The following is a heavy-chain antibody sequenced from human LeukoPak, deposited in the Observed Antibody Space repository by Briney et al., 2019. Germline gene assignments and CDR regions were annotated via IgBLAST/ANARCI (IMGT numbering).Heavy chain of an antibody. V-gene: IGHV1-18*01. D-gene: IGHD6-13*01. CDR1: GYTFTSYG. J-gene: IGHJ5*02. Sequence: ASVKVSCKASGYTFTSYGISWVRQAPGQGLEWMGWISAYNGNTNYAQKLQGRVTMATDTSTSTAYMELRSLRSDDTAVYYCAGDSSSWFNWFDPWGQGTLVTVSS. CDR3: AGDSSSWFNWFDP. CDR2: ISAYNGNT.